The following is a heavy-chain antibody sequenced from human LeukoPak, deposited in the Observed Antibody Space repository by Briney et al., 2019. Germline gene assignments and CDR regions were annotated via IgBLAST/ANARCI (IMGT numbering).Heavy chain of an antibody. CDR3: ASTSRDGYIFDY. CDR1: GGSISSYY. J-gene: IGHJ4*02. V-gene: IGHV4-59*01. Sequence: SETLSLTCTVSGGSISSYYWSWIRQPPGKGLEGIGYIYYSGSTNYNRSLKSRVTISVDTSKNQFSVKLSSVTAADTAVYYCASTSRDGYIFDYWGQGTLVTVSS. D-gene: IGHD5-24*01. CDR2: IYYSGST.